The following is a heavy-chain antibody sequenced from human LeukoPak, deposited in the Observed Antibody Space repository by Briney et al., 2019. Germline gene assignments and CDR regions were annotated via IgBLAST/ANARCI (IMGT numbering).Heavy chain of an antibody. V-gene: IGHV1-18*01. CDR2: ISAYNGDT. CDR1: GYTFTIYG. Sequence: ASVKVSCKGSGYTFTIYGISWGGQAPGQGVGWMGWISAYNGDTNYAQKLQGRVTMTTDTSTSTAFMELRSLRSDDTAVYYCARVRGIVGSGYLSGDAFDIWGQGTMVTVSS. J-gene: IGHJ3*02. D-gene: IGHD3-22*01. CDR3: ARVRGIVGSGYLSGDAFDI.